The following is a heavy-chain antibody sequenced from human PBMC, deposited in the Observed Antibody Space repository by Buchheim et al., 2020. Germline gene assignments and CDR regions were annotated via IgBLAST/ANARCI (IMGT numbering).Heavy chain of an antibody. Sequence: EVQLVESGGGLVQPGGSLRLSCAASGFTFNSDWMHWVRQAPGKGLVWVSRINSDGSSTDYADSVKGRFTISRDNAKNTLYLQMNSLRAGDTAVFYCARAGTSGYLNVWGQGTT. D-gene: IGHD3-22*01. CDR3: ARAGTSGYLNV. J-gene: IGHJ6*02. V-gene: IGHV3-74*01. CDR1: GFTFNSDW. CDR2: INSDGSST.